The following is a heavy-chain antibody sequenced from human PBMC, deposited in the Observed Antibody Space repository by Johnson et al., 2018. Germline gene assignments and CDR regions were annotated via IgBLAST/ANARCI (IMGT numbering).Heavy chain of an antibody. CDR2: ISSGGGGT. CDR3: ARDLGWELRYHYFYMDV. Sequence: EVQLVESGGGLVQPGGSLRLSCEASGFTFSSFAMSWVRQTPGKGLQWVSSISSGGGGTYYADSGKGRFVISRDNSKNMGYLHMNSLRAEDTDVYYCARDLGWELRYHYFYMDVWGQGTTVTVSS. J-gene: IGHJ6*03. D-gene: IGHD1-26*01. V-gene: IGHV3-23*04. CDR1: GFTFSSFA.